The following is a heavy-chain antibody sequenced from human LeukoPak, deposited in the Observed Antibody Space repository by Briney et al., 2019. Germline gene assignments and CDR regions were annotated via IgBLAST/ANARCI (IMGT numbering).Heavy chain of an antibody. CDR3: AREVTPYY. V-gene: IGHV3-48*01. CDR1: GFTFSSYS. D-gene: IGHD2-15*01. Sequence: GGSLRLSCAASGFTFSSYSMNWVRQAPGKGLEWLSYISSSSSTIYYADSVKGRFTISRDNAKNSLYLQMNSLRAEDTAVYYCAREVTPYYWGQGTLVTVSS. CDR2: ISSSSSTI. J-gene: IGHJ4*02.